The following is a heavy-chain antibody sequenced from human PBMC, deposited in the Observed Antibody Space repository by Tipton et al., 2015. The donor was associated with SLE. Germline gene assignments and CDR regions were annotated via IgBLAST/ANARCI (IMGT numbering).Heavy chain of an antibody. Sequence: QSGPEVKKPGESLKISCKGFGYSFSDYWIGWVRQMPGKGLEWMGIIYPGDSDTRYSPSFQGQVTMSVDKSISTAYLQWSGLKASDTAMYYCARLRDGSKESYFDYWGQGTLVTVSS. CDR2: IYPGDSDT. J-gene: IGHJ4*02. CDR3: ARLRDGSKESYFDY. V-gene: IGHV5-51*03. D-gene: IGHD5-24*01. CDR1: GYSFSDYW.